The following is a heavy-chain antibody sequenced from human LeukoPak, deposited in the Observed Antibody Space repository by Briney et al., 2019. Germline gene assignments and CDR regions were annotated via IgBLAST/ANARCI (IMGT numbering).Heavy chain of an antibody. J-gene: IGHJ4*02. D-gene: IGHD5-18*01. CDR1: GYSFTSYW. Sequence: PGESLKISCKASGYSFTSYWIGWVRQMPGKGLEWMGIIDPSDSETRYTPSFQGQVTISADKSLSTAYLQWNSLKASDTAMYYCARQTAMGRSGDYWGQGTLVNVSS. V-gene: IGHV5-51*01. CDR3: ARQTAMGRSGDY. CDR2: IDPSDSET.